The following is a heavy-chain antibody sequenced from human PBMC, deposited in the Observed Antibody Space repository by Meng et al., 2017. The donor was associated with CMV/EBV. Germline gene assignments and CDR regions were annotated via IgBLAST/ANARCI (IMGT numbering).Heavy chain of an antibody. D-gene: IGHD2-2*01. CDR2: IGTAGDT. J-gene: IGHJ6*02. CDR3: ARDRILVPSAYYGMDV. CDR1: GFTFSSYD. Sequence: GGSLRLSCAACGFTFSSYDMHWVRQATGKGLEWVSAIGTAGDTYYPGSVKGQFTISRENAKNSLYLQMNSLRAGDTAVYYCARDRILVPSAYYGMDVWGQGTTVTVSS. V-gene: IGHV3-13*03.